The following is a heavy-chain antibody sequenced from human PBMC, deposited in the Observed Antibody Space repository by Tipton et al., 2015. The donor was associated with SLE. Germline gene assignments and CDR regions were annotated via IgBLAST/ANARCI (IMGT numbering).Heavy chain of an antibody. V-gene: IGHV4-38-2*02. J-gene: IGHJ3*02. Sequence: TLSLTCPVSGFSISSYYWGWIRQPPGKGLEWLGTIYHSGTTYYNPSLKSRLTLSIDTSKNQFSLKLSSVTAADTAIYYCARGRRMVGATEEAFDIWSPGTLVTVSS. CDR2: IYHSGTT. CDR3: ARGRRMVGATEEAFDI. CDR1: GFSISSYY. D-gene: IGHD1-26*01.